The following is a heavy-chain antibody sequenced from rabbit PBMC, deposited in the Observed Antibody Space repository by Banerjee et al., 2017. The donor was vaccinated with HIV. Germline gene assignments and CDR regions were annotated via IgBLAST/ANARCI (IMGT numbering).Heavy chain of an antibody. D-gene: IGHD1-1*01. V-gene: IGHV1S45*01. CDR3: ARDLSGVIGWNLNL. CDR2: IYTGSSGGT. J-gene: IGHJ4*01. CDR1: GFSFSSNYW. Sequence: QEQLVESGGGLVKPGGTLTLTCKASGFSFSSNYWICWVRQAPGKGLEWIGCIYTGSSGGTYYASWAKGRFTISKTSWTTVTLQMTSLTAADTATYFCARDLSGVIGWNLNLWGQGTLVTVS.